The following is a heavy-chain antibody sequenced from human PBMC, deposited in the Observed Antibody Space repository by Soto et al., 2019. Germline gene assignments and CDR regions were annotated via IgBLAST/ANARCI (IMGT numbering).Heavy chain of an antibody. CDR2: ISYDGSNK. CDR3: AKDVVVPAAIKGGDYYYGMDV. V-gene: IGHV3-30*18. D-gene: IGHD2-2*01. Sequence: QTGGSLRLSCAASGFTFSSYGMHWVRQAPGKGLEWVAVISYDGSNKYYADSVKGRFTISRDNSKNTLYLQMNSLRAEDTAVYYCAKDVVVPAAIKGGDYYYGMDVWGQGTTVTVSS. J-gene: IGHJ6*02. CDR1: GFTFSSYG.